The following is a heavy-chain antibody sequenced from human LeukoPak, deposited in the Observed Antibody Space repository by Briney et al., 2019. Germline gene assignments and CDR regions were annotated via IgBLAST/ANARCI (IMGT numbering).Heavy chain of an antibody. CDR1: GFTFSSYS. Sequence: RGGALRLSCAASGFTFSSYSMNWVRQAPGKGLEWVSSISSRSSYIYYADSVKGRLPISRDNAKNSLYLQMNSLRAEDTAVYYCARGGFSHDSTGYYGYWGQGTLVTVFS. CDR3: ARGGFSHDSTGYYGY. D-gene: IGHD3-22*01. J-gene: IGHJ4*02. V-gene: IGHV3-21*01. CDR2: ISSRSSYI.